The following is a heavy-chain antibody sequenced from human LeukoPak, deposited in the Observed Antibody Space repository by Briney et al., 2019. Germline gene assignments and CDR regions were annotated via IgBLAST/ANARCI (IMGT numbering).Heavy chain of an antibody. D-gene: IGHD3-22*01. V-gene: IGHV1-18*01. CDR2: ISAYNGNT. CDR3: ARDLRATYYYGSSSTAFDY. Sequence: ASVKVSCKASGYTFTSYGISWVRQAPGQGLEWMGWISAYNGNTNYAQKLQGRVTMTTDTSTSTAYMELRSLRSDDTAVYYCARDLRATYYYGSSSTAFDYWGQGTLVTVSS. J-gene: IGHJ4*02. CDR1: GYTFTSYG.